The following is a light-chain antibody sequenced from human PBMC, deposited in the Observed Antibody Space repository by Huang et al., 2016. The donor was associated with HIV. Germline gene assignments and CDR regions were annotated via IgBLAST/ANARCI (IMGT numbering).Light chain of an antibody. CDR1: QSVLYSSNNKNY. CDR3: QQYYSTSYT. Sequence: DIVMTQSPDSLAVSLGERATINCKSSQSVLYSSNNKNYLTWYQQKPGQPPKLLIYLASTRESGVPDRVSGSGSGTDFTLTISSLQAEDVAVYYCQQYYSTSYTFGQGTKLEVK. CDR2: LAS. J-gene: IGKJ2*01. V-gene: IGKV4-1*01.